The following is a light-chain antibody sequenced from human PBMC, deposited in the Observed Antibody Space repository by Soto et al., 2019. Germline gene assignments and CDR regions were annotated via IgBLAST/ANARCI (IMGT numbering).Light chain of an antibody. CDR1: SSDVGGYNY. Sequence: QSALTQPASVSGSPGQSITISCTGTSSDVGGYNYVSWYQQHPGKAPKLMIYDVSNRPSGVSNRFSGSKSGNTASLTISGLQAEDEADYYCSSYTGSGTLFVFGTGTQLTVL. CDR3: SSYTGSGTLFV. V-gene: IGLV2-14*03. J-gene: IGLJ7*01. CDR2: DVS.